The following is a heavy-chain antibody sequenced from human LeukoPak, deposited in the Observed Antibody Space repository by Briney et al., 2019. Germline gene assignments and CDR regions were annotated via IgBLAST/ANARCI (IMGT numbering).Heavy chain of an antibody. CDR1: GGTFSSYA. CDR2: IIPIFGTA. Sequence: SVKVSCKASGGTFSSYAISWVRQAPGQGLEWMGGIIPIFGTANYAQKFQGRVTITADESTSTAYMELSSLRSEDTAVYYCARGVVPAAPFFDYWGQGTLVTVSS. CDR3: ARGVVPAAPFFDY. V-gene: IGHV1-69*13. D-gene: IGHD2-2*01. J-gene: IGHJ4*02.